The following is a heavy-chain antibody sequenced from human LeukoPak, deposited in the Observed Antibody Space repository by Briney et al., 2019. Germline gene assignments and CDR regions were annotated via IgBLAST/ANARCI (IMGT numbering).Heavy chain of an antibody. CDR1: EFPFSFYE. V-gene: IGHV3-48*03. CDR3: ALLAVASDFDY. CDR2: IGSSGTNR. D-gene: IGHD6-19*01. J-gene: IGHJ4*02. Sequence: GGSLRLSCAVSEFPFSFYEMNWVRQAPGRGLEWVSNIGSSGTNRYYADSVKGRFSISRDNAKSSLYLQMNSLRVEDTAVYYCALLAVASDFDYWGQGALVTVSS.